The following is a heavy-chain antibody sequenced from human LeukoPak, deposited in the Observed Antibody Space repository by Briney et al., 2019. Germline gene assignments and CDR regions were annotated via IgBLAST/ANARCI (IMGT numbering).Heavy chain of an antibody. J-gene: IGHJ5*02. V-gene: IGHV1-69*01. Sequence: GGSVKVSCTASGGTFSSNAMSWVRQAPGQGLEWMGGIIPIFGTADYAQKFQGRVTITADESTSTAYMGLSSLRSEDTAVYYCARFVRSNLYPGSNRFNPWGQGTLVTVSS. CDR1: GGTFSSNA. CDR2: IIPIFGTA. D-gene: IGHD2-8*01. CDR3: ARFVRSNLYPGSNRFNP.